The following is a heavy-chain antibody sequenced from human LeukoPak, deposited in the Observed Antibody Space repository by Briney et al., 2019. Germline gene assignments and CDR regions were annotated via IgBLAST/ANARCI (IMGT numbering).Heavy chain of an antibody. J-gene: IGHJ4*02. CDR1: GFTFSSYA. CDR3: VNEPQQQPLGYFDH. CDR2: ISSNGGST. D-gene: IGHD6-13*01. V-gene: IGHV3-64D*06. Sequence: PGGSLRLSCSASGFTFSSYAMHWVRQAPGKGLEYVSAISSNGGSTYYADSVKGRFTISRDHSKNTLYLQMSSLRAEDTAVHYCVNEPQQQPLGYFDHRGQGTLVTVSS.